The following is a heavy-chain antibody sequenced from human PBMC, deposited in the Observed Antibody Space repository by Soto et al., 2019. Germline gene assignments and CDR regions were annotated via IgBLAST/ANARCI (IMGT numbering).Heavy chain of an antibody. CDR3: ARDWNRVTPYGMDV. V-gene: IGHV3-30-3*01. D-gene: IGHD2-21*02. Sequence: QVQLVESGGGVVQPGRSLRLSCAASGFTFSSYAMHWVRQAPGKGLECVAVISYDGSNKYYADSVKGRFTISRDNSKNTLYLQMNSLRAEDTAVYYCARDWNRVTPYGMDVWGQGTTVTVSS. CDR2: ISYDGSNK. CDR1: GFTFSSYA. J-gene: IGHJ6*02.